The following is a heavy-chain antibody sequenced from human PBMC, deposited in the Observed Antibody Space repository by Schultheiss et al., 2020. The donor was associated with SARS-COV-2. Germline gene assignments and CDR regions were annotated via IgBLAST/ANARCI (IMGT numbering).Heavy chain of an antibody. CDR2: IYYSGST. Sequence: SETLSLTCTVSGGSISSSNWWSWVRQPPGKGLEWIGYIYYSGSTYYNPSLKSRVTISVDTSKNQFSLKLSSVTAADTAVYYCARLGAVPIGNWFDPWGQGTLVTVSS. J-gene: IGHJ5*02. D-gene: IGHD2-2*01. V-gene: IGHV4-4*02. CDR1: GGSISSSNW. CDR3: ARLGAVPIGNWFDP.